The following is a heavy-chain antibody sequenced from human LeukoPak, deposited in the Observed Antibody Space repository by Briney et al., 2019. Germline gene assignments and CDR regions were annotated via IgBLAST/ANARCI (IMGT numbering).Heavy chain of an antibody. CDR2: ISSSGSTI. Sequence: GGSLRLSCAASGFTFSSDAMSWVRQAPGKGLEWVSYISSSGSTIYYADSVKGRFTISRDNAKNSLYLQMNSLRAEDTAVYYCAELGITMIGGVWGKGTTVTISS. V-gene: IGHV3-48*03. D-gene: IGHD3-10*02. J-gene: IGHJ6*04. CDR3: AELGITMIGGV. CDR1: GFTFSSDA.